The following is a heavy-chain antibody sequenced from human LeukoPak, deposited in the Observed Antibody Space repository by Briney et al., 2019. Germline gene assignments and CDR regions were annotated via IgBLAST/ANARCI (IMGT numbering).Heavy chain of an antibody. D-gene: IGHD5-24*01. V-gene: IGHV1-69*04. Sequence: SVKVSCKASGGTFSSYAISWVRQAPGQGLEWMGRIIPVLGISNYAQKFQGRVTITADRSTSTAYMELSSLSSEDTAVYYCARGYGYNPSHFDSWGQGTLVTVSS. J-gene: IGHJ4*02. CDR1: GGTFSSYA. CDR2: IIPVLGIS. CDR3: ARGYGYNPSHFDS.